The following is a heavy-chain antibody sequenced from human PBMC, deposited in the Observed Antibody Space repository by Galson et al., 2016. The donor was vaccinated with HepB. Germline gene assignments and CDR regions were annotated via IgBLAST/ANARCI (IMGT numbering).Heavy chain of an antibody. Sequence: SLRLSCAASGFTFSNFAMSWVRQAPGKGLEWVSAISGRGGDTFYADSVKGRFTISRDNSKNTLYLQMNSLRAEDSAIYYCAKDAGICGQPGCPGLHPHWGQGTLVTVSS. CDR1: GFTFSNFA. J-gene: IGHJ4*02. CDR2: ISGRGGDT. CDR3: AKDAGICGQPGCPGLHPH. D-gene: IGHD6-13*01. V-gene: IGHV3-23*01.